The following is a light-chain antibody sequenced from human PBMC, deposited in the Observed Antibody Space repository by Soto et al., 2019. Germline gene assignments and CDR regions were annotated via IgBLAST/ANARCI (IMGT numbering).Light chain of an antibody. J-gene: IGKJ3*01. CDR1: QDIRNY. Sequence: DIQMTQSPSSLSASVGDRVTLTCQASQDIRNYLNWYQQKPGKAPKLLIYDASNLETGVPSRFSGSGSGTDFTFTISSLQPEDFATYYCQQYDNLFTFGPGTKVD. CDR2: DAS. V-gene: IGKV1-33*01. CDR3: QQYDNLFT.